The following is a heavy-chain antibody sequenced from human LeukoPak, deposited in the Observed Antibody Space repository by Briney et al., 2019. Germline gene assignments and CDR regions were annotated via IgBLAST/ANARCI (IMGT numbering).Heavy chain of an antibody. CDR3: ARAADYYDSSGYYPLDY. Sequence: SETLSLTCGVWGGLFRVHYWIYIRQPPGKGLVGSGDNNHSGSTNYNPYLKSRVTISVDTSKNQFSLKLSSVTAADTAVYYCARAADYYDSSGYYPLDYWGQGTLVTVSS. J-gene: IGHJ4*02. CDR2: NNHSGST. V-gene: IGHV4-34*01. D-gene: IGHD3-22*01. CDR1: GGLFRVHY.